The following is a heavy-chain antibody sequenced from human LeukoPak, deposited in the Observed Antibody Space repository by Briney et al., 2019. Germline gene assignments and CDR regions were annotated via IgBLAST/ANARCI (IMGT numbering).Heavy chain of an antibody. CDR3: ARDYGDLDY. J-gene: IGHJ4*02. CDR2: ISSSSSYI. D-gene: IGHD2-21*02. CDR1: GLSFSSYD. Sequence: GGSLRLSCAASGLSFSSYDMVWVRQPPGEGLEWVSSISSSSSYIYYADSVKGRFTISRDNAKNSLYLQMNSLRAEDTAVYFCARDYGDLDYWGQGILVTVSS. V-gene: IGHV3-21*01.